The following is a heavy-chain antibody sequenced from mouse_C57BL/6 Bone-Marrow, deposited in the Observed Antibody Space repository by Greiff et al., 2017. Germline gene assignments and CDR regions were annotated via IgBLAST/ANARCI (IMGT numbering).Heavy chain of an antibody. D-gene: IGHD1-1*01. Sequence: QVQLQQPGAELVKPGASVKLSCKASGYTFTSYWMHWVKQRPGQGLEWIGMIHPNSGSTNYNEKFKSKATLTVDKSSSTAYMQLSSLTSEDSAVYYGARGDYCGSPWFAYWGQGTLVTVSA. V-gene: IGHV1-64*01. CDR3: ARGDYCGSPWFAY. CDR2: IHPNSGST. J-gene: IGHJ3*01. CDR1: GYTFTSYW.